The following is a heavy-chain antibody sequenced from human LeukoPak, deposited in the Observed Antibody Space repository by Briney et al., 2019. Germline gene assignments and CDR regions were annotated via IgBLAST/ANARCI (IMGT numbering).Heavy chain of an antibody. Sequence: ASVKVSCKASGYTFTGYYMHWVRQAPGQGLEWMGWINPNSGGTNYAQKFQGWVTMTRDTSISTAYMELSRLRSDDTAVYYCARDVFYYDILTGYPRGNWFDPWGQGTLVTVSS. CDR3: ARDVFYYDILTGYPRGNWFDP. D-gene: IGHD3-9*01. CDR1: GYTFTGYY. CDR2: INPNSGGT. V-gene: IGHV1-2*04. J-gene: IGHJ5*02.